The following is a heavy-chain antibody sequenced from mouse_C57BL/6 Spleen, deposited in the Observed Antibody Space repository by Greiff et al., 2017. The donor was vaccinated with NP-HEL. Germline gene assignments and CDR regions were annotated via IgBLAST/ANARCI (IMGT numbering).Heavy chain of an antibody. CDR3: ARRGYGFDY. J-gene: IGHJ2*01. Sequence: VQLQQSGAELVMPGASVKLSCKASGYTFTSYWMHWVKQRPGQGLEWIGEIDPSDSYTNYNQKFKGKSTLTVDKSSSTAYMQLSSLTSEDSAVYYCARRGYGFDYWGKGTTLTVSS. CDR1: GYTFTSYW. CDR2: IDPSDSYT. V-gene: IGHV1-69*01. D-gene: IGHD2-2*01.